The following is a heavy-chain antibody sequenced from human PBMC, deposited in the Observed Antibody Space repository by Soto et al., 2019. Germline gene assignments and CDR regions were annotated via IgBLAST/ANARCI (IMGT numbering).Heavy chain of an antibody. V-gene: IGHV3-21*01. Sequence: SLRLSCAASGFTFSSYSMNWVRQAPGKGLEWVSSISSSSSYIYYADSVKGRFTISRDNAKNSLYLQMNSLRAEDTAVYYCARVEVAARIIDYWGQGTLVTVSS. CDR1: GFTFSSYS. CDR3: ARVEVAARIIDY. D-gene: IGHD6-6*01. J-gene: IGHJ4*02. CDR2: ISSSSSYI.